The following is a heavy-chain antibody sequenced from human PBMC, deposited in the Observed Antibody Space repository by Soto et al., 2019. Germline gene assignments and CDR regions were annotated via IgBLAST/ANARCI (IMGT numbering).Heavy chain of an antibody. CDR3: AAQGAIRGYYYGMDV. V-gene: IGHV1-58*01. Sequence: QMQLVQSGPEVKKPGTSVKVSCKASGFTFTRSAVQWVRQARGQRLEWIGWLVVGSGNTNYAQRFQERVTITRDMSTSTAYMELSSLRSEDTDVYYCAAQGAIRGYYYGMDVWGQGTTVTVSS. CDR2: LVVGSGNT. CDR1: GFTFTRSA. J-gene: IGHJ6*02. D-gene: IGHD2-2*02.